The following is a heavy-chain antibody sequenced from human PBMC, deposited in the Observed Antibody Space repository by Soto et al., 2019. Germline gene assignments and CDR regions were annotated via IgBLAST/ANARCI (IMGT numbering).Heavy chain of an antibody. CDR1: GGSISSGGYS. CDR3: ASAGGLGAVAADY. Sequence: QLQLQESGSGLVKPSQTLSLTCAVSGGSISSGGYSWSWIRQPPGKGLEWIGYIYHSGSTYYNPSLKSRVTISVDRSKNQFSRRLGSVTAADTAVYYCASAGGLGAVAADYWGQGTLVTVSS. V-gene: IGHV4-30-2*01. J-gene: IGHJ4*02. D-gene: IGHD6-19*01. CDR2: IYHSGST.